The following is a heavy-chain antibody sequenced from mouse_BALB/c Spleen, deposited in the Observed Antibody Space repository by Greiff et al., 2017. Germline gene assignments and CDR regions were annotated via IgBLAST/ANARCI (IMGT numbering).Heavy chain of an antibody. CDR1: GYSITSGYS. J-gene: IGHJ4*01. CDR2: ISYDGSN. V-gene: IGHV3-6*02. D-gene: IGHD4-1*01. Sequence: ESGPGLVKPSQSLSLTCSVTGYSITSGYSWNWIRQFPGNKLEWMGYISYDGSNNYNPSLKNRISITRDTSKNQFFLKLNSVTTEDTATYYCAITGKEAMDYWGQGTSVTVSS. CDR3: AITGKEAMDY.